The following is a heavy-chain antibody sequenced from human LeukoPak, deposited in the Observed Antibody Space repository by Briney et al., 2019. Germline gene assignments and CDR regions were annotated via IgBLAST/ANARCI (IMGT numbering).Heavy chain of an antibody. Sequence: SETLSLTCTVSGYSIISGYYWGWIRQPPGKGLEWIGSIYYSGSTYYNPSLKSRVTISVDTSKNQFSLKLSSVTAADTAVYYCARRRYYGSGSFDYWGQGTLVTVSS. D-gene: IGHD3-10*01. CDR3: ARRRYYGSGSFDY. CDR2: IYYSGST. J-gene: IGHJ4*02. V-gene: IGHV4-38-2*02. CDR1: GYSIISGYY.